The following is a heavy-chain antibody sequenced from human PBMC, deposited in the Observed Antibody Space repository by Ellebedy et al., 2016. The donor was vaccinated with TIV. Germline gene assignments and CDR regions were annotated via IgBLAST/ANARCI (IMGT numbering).Heavy chain of an antibody. CDR1: GYTFTSYY. CDR2: IDPSGGTT. Sequence: AASVKVSCKASGYTFTSYYMHWARQAPGQGLEWMGIIDPSGGTTDYAQKFQGRVTMTRDTSTSTVYMELSSLRFEDTAMYYCARGDLLESSSPDHYGMDVWGQGTTVTVS. D-gene: IGHD6-6*01. V-gene: IGHV1-46*01. CDR3: ARGDLLESSSPDHYGMDV. J-gene: IGHJ6*02.